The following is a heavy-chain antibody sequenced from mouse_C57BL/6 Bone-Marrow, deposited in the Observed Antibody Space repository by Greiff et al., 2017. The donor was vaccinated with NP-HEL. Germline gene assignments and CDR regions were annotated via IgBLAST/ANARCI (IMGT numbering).Heavy chain of an antibody. CDR1: GFTFSSYA. CDR3: ARAGGGYRGAY. CDR2: ISDGGSYT. J-gene: IGHJ3*01. Sequence: DVKLVESGGGLVKPGGSLKLSCAASGFTFSSYAMSWVRQTPEKRLEWVATISDGGSYTYYPDNVKGRFTISRDNAKNNLYLQMSHLKSEDTAMYYCARAGGGYRGAYWGQGTLVTVSA. D-gene: IGHD3-2*02. V-gene: IGHV5-4*03.